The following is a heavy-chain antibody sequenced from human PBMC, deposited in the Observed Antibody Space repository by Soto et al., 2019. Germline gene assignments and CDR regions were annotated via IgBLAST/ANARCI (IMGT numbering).Heavy chain of an antibody. CDR1: GGSISSYY. V-gene: IGHV4-59*01. Sequence: PSETLSLTCTVSGGSISSYYWSWIRQPPGKGLEWIGYIYYSGSTNYNPSLKSRVTISVDTSKNQFSLKLSSVTAADTAVYYCARGHCSGRSCYAYWGQGTLVTVSS. J-gene: IGHJ4*02. D-gene: IGHD2-15*01. CDR3: ARGHCSGRSCYAY. CDR2: IYYSGST.